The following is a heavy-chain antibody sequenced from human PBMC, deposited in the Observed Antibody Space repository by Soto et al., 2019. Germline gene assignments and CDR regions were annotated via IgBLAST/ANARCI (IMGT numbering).Heavy chain of an antibody. J-gene: IGHJ5*02. CDR3: ARRPVRGGNSGVGFDP. CDR1: GDSIGSVKYH. D-gene: IGHD2-15*01. CDR2: MYSTGST. Sequence: QVRLQESGPGLVKPSETLSLTCTVSGDSIGSVKYHWGWIRQSPGKGLEWIGSMYSTGSTQYNPSLKSRGTMSVDTSTNQFSLKLGSVTAADTAIYYCARRPVRGGNSGVGFDPWGQGTLVTVSS. V-gene: IGHV4-39*01.